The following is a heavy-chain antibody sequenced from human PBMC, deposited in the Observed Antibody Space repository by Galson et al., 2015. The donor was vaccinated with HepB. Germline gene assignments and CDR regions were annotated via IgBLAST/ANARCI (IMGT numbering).Heavy chain of an antibody. D-gene: IGHD6-19*01. CDR2: IWYDGSNK. CDR1: GFTFNIYG. CDR3: ARLGSGWWFDY. Sequence: SLRLSCAAFGFTFNIYGMHWVRQVPGKGLEWVAVIWYDGSNKYYADSVKGRFTISRDNSKNTVYLQMNSLRAEDTAVYYCARLGSGWWFDYWGQGTQVTVSS. J-gene: IGHJ4*02. V-gene: IGHV3-33*01.